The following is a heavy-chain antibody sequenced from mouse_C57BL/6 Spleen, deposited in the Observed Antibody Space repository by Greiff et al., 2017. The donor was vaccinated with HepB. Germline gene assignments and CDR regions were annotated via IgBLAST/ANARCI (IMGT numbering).Heavy chain of an antibody. CDR2: INPNNGGT. Sequence: EVQLQQSGPELVKPGASVKISCKASGYTFTDYYMNWVKQSHGKSLEWIGDINPNNGGTSYNQKFKGKATLTVDKSSSTAYMELRSPTSEDSAVYYCANDGTSLDYWGQGTTLTVSS. J-gene: IGHJ2*01. CDR1: GYTFTDYY. D-gene: IGHD1-1*01. CDR3: ANDGTSLDY. V-gene: IGHV1-26*01.